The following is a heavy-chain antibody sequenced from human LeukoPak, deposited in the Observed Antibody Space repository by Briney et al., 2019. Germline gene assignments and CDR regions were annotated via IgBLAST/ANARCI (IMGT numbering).Heavy chain of an antibody. Sequence: GASVKVSCKASGYTFTAYYMHWVRQAPGQGLEWMGWINGNSGATNYAQKFQDRVLMTRDTSINTVYMELSSLRTDDTATYYCARDFSWGPDCWGQGTLVTVSS. V-gene: IGHV1-2*02. CDR1: GYTFTAYY. D-gene: IGHD7-27*01. J-gene: IGHJ4*02. CDR3: ARDFSWGPDC. CDR2: INGNSGAT.